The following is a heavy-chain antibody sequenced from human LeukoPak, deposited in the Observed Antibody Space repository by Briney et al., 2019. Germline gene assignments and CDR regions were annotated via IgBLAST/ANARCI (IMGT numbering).Heavy chain of an antibody. CDR1: GFTFGDYA. J-gene: IGHJ5*02. V-gene: IGHV3-49*04. Sequence: PGGSLRLSCTASGFTFGDYAMSWVRQAPGKGLEWVGFIRSKAYGGTTEYAASVKGRFTISRDDSKSIAYLQMNSLKTEDTAVYYCTRDRGSGWYFGWFDPWGQGTLVTVSS. CDR3: TRDRGSGWYFGWFDP. D-gene: IGHD6-19*01. CDR2: IRSKAYGGTT.